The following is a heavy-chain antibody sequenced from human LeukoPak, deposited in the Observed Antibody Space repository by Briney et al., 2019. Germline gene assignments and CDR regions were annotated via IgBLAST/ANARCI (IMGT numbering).Heavy chain of an antibody. J-gene: IGHJ4*02. CDR2: INHSGST. CDR3: ARLPRIVGATDY. Sequence: SETLSLTCAVYGGSFSGYYWSWIRQPPGKGLEWIEEINHSGSTNYNPSLKSRVTISVDTSKNQFSLKLSSVAAADTAVYYCARLPRIVGATDYWGQGTLVTVSS. V-gene: IGHV4-34*01. D-gene: IGHD1-26*01. CDR1: GGSFSGYY.